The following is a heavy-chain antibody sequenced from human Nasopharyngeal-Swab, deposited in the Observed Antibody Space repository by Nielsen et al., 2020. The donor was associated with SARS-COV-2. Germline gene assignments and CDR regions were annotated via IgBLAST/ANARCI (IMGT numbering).Heavy chain of an antibody. J-gene: IGHJ4*02. V-gene: IGHV5-51*01. CDR1: GYSFTSYW. CDR2: IYPGDSDT. D-gene: IGHD5-18*01. CDR3: ARGGATAMGPASFDY. Sequence: GESLKISCKGSGYSFTSYWIGWVRQMPGKGLEWMGIIYPGDSDTRYSPSFQGQVTISADKSISTAYLQSSSLKASDTAMYYCARGGATAMGPASFDYWGQGTLVTVSS.